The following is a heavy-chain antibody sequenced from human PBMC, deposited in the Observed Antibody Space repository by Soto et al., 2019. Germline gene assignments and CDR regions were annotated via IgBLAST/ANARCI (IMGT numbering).Heavy chain of an antibody. J-gene: IGHJ5*02. CDR3: ASGKYYYGSGSYYNRVGFNWFDP. CDR2: IYYSGST. D-gene: IGHD3-10*01. Sequence: PSETLSLTCTVSGGSISSSSYYWGWIRQPPGKGLEWIGSIYYSGSTYYNPSLKSRVTISVDTSKNQFSLKLSSVTAADTAVYYCASGKYYYGSGSYYNRVGFNWFDPWGQGTLVTVSS. V-gene: IGHV4-39*07. CDR1: GGSISSSSYY.